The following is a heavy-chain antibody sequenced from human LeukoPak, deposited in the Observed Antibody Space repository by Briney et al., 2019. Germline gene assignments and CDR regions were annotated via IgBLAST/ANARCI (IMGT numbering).Heavy chain of an antibody. D-gene: IGHD3-10*02. V-gene: IGHV3-48*03. CDR1: GFTFSSYE. CDR3: AELGITMIGGV. CDR2: ISSSGSTI. Sequence: GGSLRLSCAASGFTFSSYEMNWVRQAPGKGLEWVSYISSSGSTICYADSVKGRFTISRDNAKNSLYLQMNSLRAEDTAVYYCAELGITMIGGVWGKGTTVTISS. J-gene: IGHJ6*04.